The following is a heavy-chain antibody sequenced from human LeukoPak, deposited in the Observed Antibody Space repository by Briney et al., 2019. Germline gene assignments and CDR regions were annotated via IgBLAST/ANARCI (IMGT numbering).Heavy chain of an antibody. CDR2: ITISSSTI. J-gene: IGHJ4*02. V-gene: IGHV3-48*02. CDR3: ARGAAGMAYFDY. Sequence: PGGSLRLSCAASGFTFSSNSMNWVRHAPGKGLEWVSYITISSSTIYYADSVKGRFTISRDNVKDSLYLQLNSLRDDDTAVYYCARGAAGMAYFDYWGQGTLVTVSS. D-gene: IGHD5-18*01. CDR1: GFTFSSNS.